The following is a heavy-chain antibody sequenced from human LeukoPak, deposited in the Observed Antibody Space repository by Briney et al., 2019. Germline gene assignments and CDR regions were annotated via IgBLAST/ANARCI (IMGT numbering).Heavy chain of an antibody. CDR3: AREGDGYNSPIDY. J-gene: IGHJ4*02. Sequence: GGSLRLSCAASGFTLSTYSLNWVRQAPGKGLEWVSSISSSSLYIYYADSVKGRFTISRDNAKNSLFLQMNSLRAEDTAVYYCAREGDGYNSPIDYWGQGTLVTVSS. D-gene: IGHD5-24*01. CDR1: GFTLSTYS. CDR2: ISSSSLYI. V-gene: IGHV3-21*01.